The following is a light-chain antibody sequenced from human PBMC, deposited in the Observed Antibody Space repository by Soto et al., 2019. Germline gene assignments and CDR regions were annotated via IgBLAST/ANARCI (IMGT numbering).Light chain of an antibody. J-gene: IGLJ2*01. Sequence: QSALTQPASVSGSPGQSITISCTGTSSDIGNYDFVSWYQQVPGTAPKAMIYEVSSRPSGVSNRFSGSKSGNTASLTISGLQAEDEAYYDCSAYTTSTSFIRVGGGTKLTVL. CDR2: EVS. V-gene: IGLV2-14*01. CDR1: SSDIGNYDF. CDR3: SAYTTSTSFIR.